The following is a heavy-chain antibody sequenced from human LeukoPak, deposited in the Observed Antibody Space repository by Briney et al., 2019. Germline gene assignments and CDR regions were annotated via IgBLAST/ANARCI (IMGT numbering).Heavy chain of an antibody. CDR2: FYYTGST. CDR1: GYSIRSGYY. CDR3: ARQSPTGEYSLYRAHYDY. Sequence: PSETLSLTCAVSGYSIRSGYYWGWIRQPPGKGLECIGRFYYTGSTYYNPSLKSRVTISADTSKNQFSLKLTSVTAADTAVYYCARQSPTGEYSLYRAHYDYWGQGIQVTVSS. V-gene: IGHV4-38-2*01. D-gene: IGHD5/OR15-5a*01. J-gene: IGHJ4*02.